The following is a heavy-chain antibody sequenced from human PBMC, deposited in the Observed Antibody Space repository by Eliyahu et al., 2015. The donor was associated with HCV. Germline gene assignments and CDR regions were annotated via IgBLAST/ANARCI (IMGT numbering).Heavy chain of an antibody. CDR3: ARHVSGIAGH. J-gene: IGHJ4*02. CDR1: XFXFSDSY. V-gene: IGHV3-72*01. D-gene: IGHD1-1*01. CDR2: SRNKADSYTT. Sequence: EVQLVESGGGLVQPGGSLRLSCAAXXFXFSDSYMDWVRQAPGKGLEWVGRSRNKADSYTTEYAASVKGRFTISRDDSKNSLYLQMNSLKIEDTAVYYCARHVSGIAGHWGQGTLVTVSS.